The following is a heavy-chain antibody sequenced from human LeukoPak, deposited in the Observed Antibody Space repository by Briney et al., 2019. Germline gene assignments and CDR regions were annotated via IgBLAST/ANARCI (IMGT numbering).Heavy chain of an antibody. CDR1: GYTFTSYG. J-gene: IGHJ4*02. V-gene: IGHV1-18*01. CDR3: ARDVEYQLLLTGIDY. Sequence: ASVKVSCKASGYTFTSYGISWVRQAPGQGLEWMGWISAYNGNTNYAQKLQGRVTMTTDTSTSTAYMELRSLRSDDTAVYYCARDVEYQLLLTGIDYWGQGTLVTVSS. CDR2: ISAYNGNT. D-gene: IGHD2-2*01.